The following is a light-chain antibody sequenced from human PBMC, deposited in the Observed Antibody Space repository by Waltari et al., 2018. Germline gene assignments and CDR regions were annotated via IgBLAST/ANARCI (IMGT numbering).Light chain of an antibody. CDR1: ALPKQY. CDR2: KDS. CDR3: QSADSSGTMEV. Sequence: SYELTQPPSVSVSPGQTARITCSGDALPKQYAYWYQQKPGQAPVLVIYKDSERPSGIPERFSGSSSGTTVTLTISGVQAEDDADYYCQSADSSGTMEVFGGGTKLTVL. J-gene: IGLJ2*01. V-gene: IGLV3-25*02.